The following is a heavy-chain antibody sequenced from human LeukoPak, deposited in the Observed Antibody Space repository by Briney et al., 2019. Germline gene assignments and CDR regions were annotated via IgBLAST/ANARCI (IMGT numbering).Heavy chain of an antibody. CDR2: INSDGSST. Sequence: GGSLRLSCVASGFSFTYYQMHWVRQTPGKGLVWVSRINSDGSSTTYADSVKGRFTISRDNAKNTLYLQMNSLRAEDTAVYYCARGRGCSGGGCYDFDCWGQGTLVTVSS. V-gene: IGHV3-74*01. CDR3: ARGRGCSGGGCYDFDC. CDR1: GFSFTYYQ. D-gene: IGHD2-15*01. J-gene: IGHJ4*02.